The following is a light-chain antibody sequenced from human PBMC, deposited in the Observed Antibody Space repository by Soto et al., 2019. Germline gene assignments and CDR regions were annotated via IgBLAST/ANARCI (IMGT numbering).Light chain of an antibody. CDR3: QQYYSLWM. J-gene: IGKJ1*01. CDR1: QSISGW. CDR2: KAS. Sequence: DIHMTQSPSTLSASLGDRVTITCRASQSISGWLAWYQQKPGKAPKLLIYKASSLESGVPSRFSGSGSGTEFTLTISSLQPDDFATYYCQQYYSLWMFGQGTKVEIK. V-gene: IGKV1-5*03.